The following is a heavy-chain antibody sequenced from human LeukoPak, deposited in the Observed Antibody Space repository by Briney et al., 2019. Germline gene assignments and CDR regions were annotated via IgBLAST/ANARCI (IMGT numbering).Heavy chain of an antibody. V-gene: IGHV4-31*03. CDR1: GGSISSGGYY. CDR3: ARWRPEGYCSSTSCYSWFDP. CDR2: IYYSGST. Sequence: SQTLSLTCTVSGGSISSGGYYWSWIRQHPGKGLEWIGYIYYSGSTYYNPSLKSRVTISVDTSKNQFSLKLSSVTAADTAVYYCARWRPEGYCSSTSCYSWFDPWGQGTLVTVSS. D-gene: IGHD2-2*02. J-gene: IGHJ5*02.